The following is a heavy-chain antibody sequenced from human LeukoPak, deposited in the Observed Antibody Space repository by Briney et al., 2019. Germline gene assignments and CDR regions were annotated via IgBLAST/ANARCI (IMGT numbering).Heavy chain of an antibody. J-gene: IGHJ4*02. CDR3: ARGCSGGSCHLTDY. V-gene: IGHV1-8*03. D-gene: IGHD2-15*01. CDR1: GYTFTSYD. CDR2: MNPNSGNT. Sequence: ASVKVSCKASGYTFTSYDINWVRQATGQGLEWMGWMNPNSGNTGYAQKFQGRVTITRNTSISTAYMELSSLGSEDTAVYYCARGCSGGSCHLTDYWGQGTLVTVSS.